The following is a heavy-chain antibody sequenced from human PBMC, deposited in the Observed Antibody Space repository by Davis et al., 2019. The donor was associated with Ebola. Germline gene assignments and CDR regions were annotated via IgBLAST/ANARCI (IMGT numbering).Heavy chain of an antibody. J-gene: IGHJ4*02. Sequence: PSETLSLTCTVSGDSMSNYYWSWIRQPPGKGLQWIGDVYQSGSTNYNPSFKGRVTISIGTSTKQFSLKLKSVTAADTAVYYCVRDGCPGGSCYCGDYWGQGTLVTVSS. CDR2: VYQSGST. V-gene: IGHV4-59*01. D-gene: IGHD2-15*01. CDR1: GDSMSNYY. CDR3: VRDGCPGGSCYCGDY.